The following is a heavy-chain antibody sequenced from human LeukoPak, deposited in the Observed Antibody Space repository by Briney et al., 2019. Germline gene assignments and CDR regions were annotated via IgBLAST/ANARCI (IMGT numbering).Heavy chain of an antibody. CDR1: GGSISSGGYS. CDR2: IYHSGST. D-gene: IGHD5-24*01. Sequence: PSETLSLTCAVSGGSISSGGYSWSWIRQPPGKGLEWIGYIYHSGSTYYNPSLKSRVTISVDRSKNQFSLKLSSVTAADTAVYYCASSEMATMGFDYWGQGTLVTVSS. CDR3: ASSEMATMGFDY. J-gene: IGHJ4*02. V-gene: IGHV4-30-2*01.